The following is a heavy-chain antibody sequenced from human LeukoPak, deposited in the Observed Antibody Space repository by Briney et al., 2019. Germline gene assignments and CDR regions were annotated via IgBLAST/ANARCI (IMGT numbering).Heavy chain of an antibody. CDR1: GGTFSSYA. V-gene: IGHV1-69*05. Sequence: SVTVSCKASGGTFSSYAISWVRQAPGQGLEWMGRIIPIFGTANYAQKFQGRVTITTDESTSTAYMELSSLRSEDTAVYYCARDCSSTSCYAGYWGQGTLVTVSS. D-gene: IGHD2-2*01. CDR3: ARDCSSTSCYAGY. CDR2: IIPIFGTA. J-gene: IGHJ4*02.